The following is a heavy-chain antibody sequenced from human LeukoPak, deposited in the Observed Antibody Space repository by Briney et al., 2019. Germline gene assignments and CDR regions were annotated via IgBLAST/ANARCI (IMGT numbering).Heavy chain of an antibody. Sequence: SETLSLTCAVYGGSFSGYYWSWIRQPPGKGLEWIGEINHSGSTNYNPSLKSRVTISVDTSKNQFSLKLSSVTAADTAVYYCARRRITMMVMFDPWGQGTLVTVSS. V-gene: IGHV4-34*01. CDR2: INHSGST. CDR1: GGSFSGYY. CDR3: ARRRITMMVMFDP. J-gene: IGHJ5*02. D-gene: IGHD3-22*01.